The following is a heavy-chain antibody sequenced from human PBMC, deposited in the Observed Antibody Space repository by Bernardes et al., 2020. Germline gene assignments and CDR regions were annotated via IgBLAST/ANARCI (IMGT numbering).Heavy chain of an antibody. V-gene: IGHV3-48*03. Sequence: GGSLRLSCAASGFTFSSYEMNWVRQAPGKGLEWVSYISSSGLTIYYADSVKGRFTISRDNAKNSLYLQMKSLRGEDTAVYYCVRERPGGRTNWFDPWGQGTLVTVSS. CDR1: GFTFSSYE. CDR2: ISSSGLTI. J-gene: IGHJ5*02. CDR3: VRERPGGRTNWFDP. D-gene: IGHD1-26*01.